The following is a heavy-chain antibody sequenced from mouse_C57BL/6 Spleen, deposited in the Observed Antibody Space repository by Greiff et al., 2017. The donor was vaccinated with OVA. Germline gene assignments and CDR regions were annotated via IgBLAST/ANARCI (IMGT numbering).Heavy chain of an antibody. Sequence: QVQLQQSDAELVKPGASVKISCKASGYTFTDYTIHWMKQRPEQGLEWIGYIYPRDGSTKYNEKFKGKATLTADKSSSTAYMQLSSLTSEDSAVYFCARESYYSNDFDYWGQGTTLTVSS. D-gene: IGHD2-5*01. CDR3: ARESYYSNDFDY. CDR1: GYTFTDYT. CDR2: IYPRDGST. V-gene: IGHV1-78*01. J-gene: IGHJ2*01.